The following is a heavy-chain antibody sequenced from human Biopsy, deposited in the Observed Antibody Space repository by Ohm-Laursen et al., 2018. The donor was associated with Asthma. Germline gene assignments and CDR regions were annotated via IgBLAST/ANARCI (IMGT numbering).Heavy chain of an antibody. CDR3: ARSAKTIFGVVMGSYYYGMDV. J-gene: IGHJ6*02. V-gene: IGHV4-30-4*01. D-gene: IGHD3-3*01. CDR2: TYYLGST. Sequence: TLSLTCTVSGGSISSGAYYWSWVRQPPGKGLEWIGYTYYLGSTYYNPSLKSRVAISLDTSKNQFSLKLSSVTAADTAVYYCARSAKTIFGVVMGSYYYGMDVWGQGTTVTVSS. CDR1: GGSISSGAYY.